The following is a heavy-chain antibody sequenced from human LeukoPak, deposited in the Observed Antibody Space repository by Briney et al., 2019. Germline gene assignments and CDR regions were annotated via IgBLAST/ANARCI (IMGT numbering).Heavy chain of an antibody. CDR2: ISGSGGST. CDR3: AKDLHSSSWYVAFDI. Sequence: GGSLRLSCAASGFTFSSYAMSWVRQAPGKGLELVSAISGSGGSTFYADSVKGRFSISRDNSKNTLYLQMNSLRAEDTAVYYCAKDLHSSSWYVAFDIWGQGTMITVSS. D-gene: IGHD6-13*01. CDR1: GFTFSSYA. J-gene: IGHJ3*02. V-gene: IGHV3-23*01.